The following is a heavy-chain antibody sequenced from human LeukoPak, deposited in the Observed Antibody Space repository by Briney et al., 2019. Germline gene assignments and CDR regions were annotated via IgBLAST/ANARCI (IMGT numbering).Heavy chain of an antibody. CDR1: GFTFSSYG. D-gene: IGHD2-2*03. CDR3: ATNRKHGYCSSTSCYHMDV. Sequence: GGSLRLSCAASGFTFSSYGMHWVRQAPGKGLEWVAFIRYDGSNKYYADSVKGRFTISRDNSKNTLYLQMNSLRAEDTAVYYCATNRKHGYCSSTSCYHMDVWGKGTTVTVSS. V-gene: IGHV3-30*02. J-gene: IGHJ6*03. CDR2: IRYDGSNK.